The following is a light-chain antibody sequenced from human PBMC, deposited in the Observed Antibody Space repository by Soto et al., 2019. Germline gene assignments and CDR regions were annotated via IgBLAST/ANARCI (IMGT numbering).Light chain of an antibody. CDR2: AAS. Sequence: DIQMTQSPSTLSGSVGDRVTITCRASQTISSWLAWYQQKPGKAPKLLIYAASGFQSGVPLRFSGTGSGTDFILTISSLQPEDFATYYCQQSYSAPFTFGPGTKVDIK. CDR1: QTISSW. V-gene: IGKV1-39*01. J-gene: IGKJ3*01. CDR3: QQSYSAPFT.